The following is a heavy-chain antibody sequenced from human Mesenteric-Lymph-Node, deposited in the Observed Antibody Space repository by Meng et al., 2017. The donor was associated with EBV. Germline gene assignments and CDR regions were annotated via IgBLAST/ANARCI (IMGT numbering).Heavy chain of an antibody. CDR2: IYDSGST. CDR1: GGSVSSGTYY. D-gene: IGHD3-9*01. CDR3: ARGGNDILTGRYTFDY. Sequence: QLQLQESGPGLVKPSETLSPTCTGSGGSVSSGTYYWSWIRQPPGKGPEWIGYIYDSGSTKYNPSLKSRVTISVDTSKNQFSVKLSSVTAADTAVYYCARGGNDILTGRYTFDYWGQGTLVTVSS. V-gene: IGHV4-61*01. J-gene: IGHJ4*02.